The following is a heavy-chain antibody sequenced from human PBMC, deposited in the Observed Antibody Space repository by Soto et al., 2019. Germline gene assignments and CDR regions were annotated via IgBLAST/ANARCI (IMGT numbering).Heavy chain of an antibody. CDR3: ARDLGECSWTSCDRKWFDS. D-gene: IGHD2-2*01. CDR1: GHTSSFFG. J-gene: IGHJ5*01. CDR2: VGDYT. V-gene: IGHV1-18*01. Sequence: GASVKVSCKATGHTSSFFGISWVRRAPGQGLEWMGWVGDYTNYAQKFRDRVSMTRDTSTKTAYMELRSLRSDDTAVYYCARDLGECSWTSCDRKWFDSWGQGTLVTVSS.